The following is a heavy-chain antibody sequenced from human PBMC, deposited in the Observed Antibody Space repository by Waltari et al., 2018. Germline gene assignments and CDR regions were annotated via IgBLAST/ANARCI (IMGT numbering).Heavy chain of an antibody. CDR1: GDSMSSTAW. D-gene: IGHD2-15*01. J-gene: IGHJ4*02. CDR2: VQRSGGT. V-gene: IGHV4-4*02. Sequence: QLQLQESGPGLVKPSGTLSLTCAVSGDSMSSTAWWSWVRQSPGKGLEWIGQVQRSGGTNYNPSFASRVTISIDTSTNQFSRKVTSATAADTAVYFCARDRGRGIYLDSWGQGTLVTVSP. CDR3: ARDRGRGIYLDS.